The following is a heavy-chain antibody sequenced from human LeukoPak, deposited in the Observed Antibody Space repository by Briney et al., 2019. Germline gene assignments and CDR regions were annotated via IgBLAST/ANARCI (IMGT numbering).Heavy chain of an antibody. CDR3: ARSIPAGNRR. D-gene: IGHD2-2*01. J-gene: IGHJ4*02. V-gene: IGHV3-7*01. CDR1: GFTFSRYW. CDR2: IKQDGSEK. Sequence: GGSLRLSCVASGFTFSRYWMSWVRQAPGKGLEWVANIKQDGSEKYYVDSVKGQFTISRDNAKNSLYLQLDSLRAEDTAVYYCARSIPAGNRRWGQGTLVTVSS.